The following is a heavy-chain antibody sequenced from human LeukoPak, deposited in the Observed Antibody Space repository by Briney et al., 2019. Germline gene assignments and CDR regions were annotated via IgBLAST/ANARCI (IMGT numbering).Heavy chain of an antibody. CDR1: GGSFSGYS. CDR2: SNHRGST. D-gene: IGHD6-19*01. J-gene: IGHJ4*02. V-gene: IGHV4-34*01. CDR3: ARVSRWFLAVAGYADY. Sequence: PSETLSLTCAFSGGSFSGYSWSWIRQTPGQGLEWLGESNHRGSTNYNPSLKSRVTISVDASKSQFSLKLSPVTAADTAVYYCARVSRWFLAVAGYADYWGQGTQVTVSS.